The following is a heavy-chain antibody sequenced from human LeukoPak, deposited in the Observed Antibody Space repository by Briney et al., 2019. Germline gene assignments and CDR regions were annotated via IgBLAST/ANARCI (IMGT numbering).Heavy chain of an antibody. CDR2: IKKDGSEK. CDR1: GFTFSSYW. J-gene: IGHJ4*02. V-gene: IGHV3-7*05. D-gene: IGHD3-16*01. Sequence: GGSLRLSCAASGFTFSSYWMTWVRQAPGKGLEWVANIKKDGSEKYYLDSVKGRFTISRDNAKSSLYLQMNSLRADDTAVYYCAGDAYTSKYPDWGQGTLVTVS. CDR3: AGDAYTSKYPD.